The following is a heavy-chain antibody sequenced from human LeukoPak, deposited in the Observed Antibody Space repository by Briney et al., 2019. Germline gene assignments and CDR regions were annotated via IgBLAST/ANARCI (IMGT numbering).Heavy chain of an antibody. V-gene: IGHV3-30*18. Sequence: GGSLRLSCAASGFTFSSYGMHWVRQAPGKGLEWVAVISYDGSNKYYADSVKGRFTISRDNSKNTLYLQMNSLRAEDTAVYYCAKVMVRGVPNYSFDYWGQGTLVTVSS. J-gene: IGHJ4*02. CDR2: ISYDGSNK. CDR1: GFTFSSYG. CDR3: AKVMVRGVPNYSFDY. D-gene: IGHD3-10*01.